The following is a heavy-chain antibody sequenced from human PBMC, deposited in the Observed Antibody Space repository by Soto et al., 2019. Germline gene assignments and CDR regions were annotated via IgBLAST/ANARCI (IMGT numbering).Heavy chain of an antibody. Sequence: GGSLRLSCAASGFTFSNYGMHWVRQAPGKGLEWVAIIWHDGNNKYYADSVRGRFIISRDNSKNRLYLQMNSLRAEDTAVYYCASDLVGASDSYGLDVWGQGPQVTV. D-gene: IGHD1-26*01. CDR3: ASDLVGASDSYGLDV. CDR1: GFTFSNYG. V-gene: IGHV3-33*01. J-gene: IGHJ6*02. CDR2: IWHDGNNK.